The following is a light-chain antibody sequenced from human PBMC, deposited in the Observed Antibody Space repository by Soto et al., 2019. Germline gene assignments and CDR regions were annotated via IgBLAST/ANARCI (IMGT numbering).Light chain of an antibody. J-gene: IGKJ1*01. CDR1: QSISSW. Sequence: GDRVTITCRARQSISSWLAWYXQKXGKXXKXXXYDASSLESGVPSRFSGSGYGTEFTLTISSLQPDDFATYYCQQYNSYPWTFGQGNKVDIK. CDR3: QQYNSYPWT. CDR2: DAS. V-gene: IGKV1-5*01.